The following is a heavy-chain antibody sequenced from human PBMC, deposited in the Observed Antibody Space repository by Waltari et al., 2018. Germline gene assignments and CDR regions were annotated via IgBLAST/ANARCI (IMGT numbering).Heavy chain of an antibody. CDR2: IYYSGST. Sequence: QVQLQESGPGLVKPSETLSLTCTVSGGSISSYYWSWIRQPPGKGREWIGYIYYSGSTNYNPSLKSRVTISVDTSKNQFSLKLSSVTAADTAVYYCARSHGSLYIAAARYYFDYWGQGTLVTVSS. V-gene: IGHV4-59*01. J-gene: IGHJ4*02. CDR3: ARSHGSLYIAAARYYFDY. D-gene: IGHD6-13*01. CDR1: GGSISSYY.